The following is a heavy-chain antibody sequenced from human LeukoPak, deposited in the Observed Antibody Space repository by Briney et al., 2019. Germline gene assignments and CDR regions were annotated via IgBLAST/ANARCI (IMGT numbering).Heavy chain of an antibody. D-gene: IGHD2-2*01. J-gene: IGHJ5*02. CDR3: ARYCSSTSCFNWFDP. CDR2: IYYSGST. V-gene: IGHV4-31*03. Sequence: SETLSLTCTVSGGSISRGGYCWSWIRQHPGKGLEWIGYIYYSGSTYYNPSLKSRVTISVDTSKNQFSLKLSSVTAADTAVYYCARYCSSTSCFNWFDPWGQGTLVTVSS. CDR1: GGSISRGGYC.